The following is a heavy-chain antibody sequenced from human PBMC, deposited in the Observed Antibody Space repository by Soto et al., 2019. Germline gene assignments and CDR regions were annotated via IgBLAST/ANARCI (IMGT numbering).Heavy chain of an antibody. V-gene: IGHV3-7*05. CDR3: ASPGRVLEPLTG. CDR2: IKPDGSEK. D-gene: IGHD1-1*01. J-gene: IGHJ4*02. CDR1: GFTFSDSW. Sequence: EMQLVESGGGLVQPGGSLRLSCAASGFTFSDSWMNWVRQAPGKGLERVANIKPDGSEKYYVDSVKGRFTISRDNAKNSLYLQMDSLGAEDTAVYYCASPGRVLEPLTGWGQGTLVTVSS.